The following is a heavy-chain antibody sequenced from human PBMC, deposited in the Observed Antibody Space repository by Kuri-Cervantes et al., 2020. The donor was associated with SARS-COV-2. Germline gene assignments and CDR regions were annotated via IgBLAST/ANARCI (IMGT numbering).Heavy chain of an antibody. CDR3: ARAHGSGSFYHYFYYYMDV. D-gene: IGHD3-10*01. CDR2: ISSDSRSI. CDR1: GGSISSHY. J-gene: IGHJ6*03. V-gene: IGHV3-21*01. Sequence: GGSLRLCCTVSGGSISSHYWSWIRQPPGKGLEWVSSISSDSRSIFYADSVKGRFTISRDNAKSSLFLEMNRLRVEDTAVYYCARAHGSGSFYHYFYYYMDVWGKGTTVTVSS.